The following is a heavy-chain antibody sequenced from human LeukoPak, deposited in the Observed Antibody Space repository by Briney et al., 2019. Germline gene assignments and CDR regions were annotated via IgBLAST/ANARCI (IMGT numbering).Heavy chain of an antibody. Sequence: SETLSLTCAVYGGSFSGYYWSWIRQPPGKGLEWIGEINHSGSTNYNPSLKSRATISVDTSKNQFSLKLSSVTAADTAVYYCARAQYSSSSGIDYWGQGTLVTVSS. CDR1: GGSFSGYY. CDR2: INHSGST. V-gene: IGHV4-34*01. D-gene: IGHD6-6*01. CDR3: ARAQYSSSSGIDY. J-gene: IGHJ4*02.